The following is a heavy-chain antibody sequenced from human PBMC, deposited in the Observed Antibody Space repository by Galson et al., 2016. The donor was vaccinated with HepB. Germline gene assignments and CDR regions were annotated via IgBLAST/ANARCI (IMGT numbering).Heavy chain of an antibody. J-gene: IGHJ6*02. Sequence: SLRLSCAASGFTSRSYGMHWVRQAPGKGLEWVAVISYDGNNKYYADSVKGRFTISRDNSKNTLYLQMNSLRAEDTAVYYCAKDGRDAYNFNYYYYAMDVWGQGTTVTVSS. V-gene: IGHV3-30*18. D-gene: IGHD5-24*01. CDR2: ISYDGNNK. CDR1: GFTSRSYG. CDR3: AKDGRDAYNFNYYYYAMDV.